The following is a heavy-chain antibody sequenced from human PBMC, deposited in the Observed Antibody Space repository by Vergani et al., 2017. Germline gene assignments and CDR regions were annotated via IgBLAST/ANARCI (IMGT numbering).Heavy chain of an antibody. J-gene: IGHJ4*02. CDR2: IHTRGST. Sequence: QVQLQESGPGLVKPSQTLSLTCTVSGGSINSHNYYWSWIRQPAGKGLEWIGRIHTRGSTNYNPSLKSRFTMSEDTSKNQFSLNLTSVTAADTAVYFCARGSCLGGSCYKPRFDYWGQGILVTVSS. D-gene: IGHD2-15*01. CDR3: ARGSCLGGSCYKPRFDY. V-gene: IGHV4-61*02. CDR1: GGSINSHNYY.